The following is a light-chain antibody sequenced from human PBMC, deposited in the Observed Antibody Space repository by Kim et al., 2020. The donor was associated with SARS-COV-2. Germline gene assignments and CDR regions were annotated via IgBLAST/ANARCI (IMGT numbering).Light chain of an antibody. CDR2: RAS. CDR3: LQSNSYPYT. CDR1: QRIDAW. J-gene: IGKJ2*01. Sequence: SGSVGDRVTITCRASQRIDAWLAWYQQKPGKGPSLLIYRASTLHSGVPSRFSGSGSGTQFTLTISSLQPDDFATYYCLQSNSYPYTFGQGTKLEI. V-gene: IGKV1-5*03.